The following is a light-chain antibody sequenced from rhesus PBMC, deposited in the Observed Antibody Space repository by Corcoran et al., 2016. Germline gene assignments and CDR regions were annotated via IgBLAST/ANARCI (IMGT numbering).Light chain of an antibody. V-gene: IGKV2-78*01. CDR3: EQTLQTPFT. J-gene: IGKJ3*01. CDR1: QSLLHSNGYTY. CDR2: EGS. Sequence: DIVMTQTPLSLSVTPGEPASISCRSSQSLLHSNGYTYLHWYLQKPGQSPQLLIYEGSNRASGVPDRFSGSGSGTDFTLKISRVEDEDVGVYYCEQTLQTPFTFGPGTKLDIK.